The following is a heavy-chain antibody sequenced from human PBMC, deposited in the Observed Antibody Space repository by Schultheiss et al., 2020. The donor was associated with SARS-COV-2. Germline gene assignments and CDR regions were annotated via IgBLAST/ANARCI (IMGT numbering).Heavy chain of an antibody. CDR3: AKKSPFDY. Sequence: GGSLRLSCAASGFTFSSYAMSWVRQAPGKGLEWVTVMWFDGSNKHYMDSVKGRFTISRDNSKNTLYLQMNSLRAEDTAVYYCAKKSPFDYWGQGTLVTVSS. CDR2: MWFDGSNK. V-gene: IGHV3-33*06. J-gene: IGHJ4*02. CDR1: GFTFSSYA.